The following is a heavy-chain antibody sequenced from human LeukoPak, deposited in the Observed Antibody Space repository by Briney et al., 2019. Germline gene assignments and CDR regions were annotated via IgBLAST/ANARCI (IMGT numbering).Heavy chain of an antibody. Sequence: GGSLRLSCAASGFTFSSYDITWVRQTPGKGLEWVSLISRSGGTTYYADSVKGRFTISRDNSKNTLYLQMNSLRAEDTAEYYCAKTGGTESFYYYYYMDVWGKGTTVTVSS. D-gene: IGHD2-15*01. CDR2: ISRSGGTT. V-gene: IGHV3-23*01. CDR1: GFTFSSYD. CDR3: AKTGGTESFYYYYYMDV. J-gene: IGHJ6*03.